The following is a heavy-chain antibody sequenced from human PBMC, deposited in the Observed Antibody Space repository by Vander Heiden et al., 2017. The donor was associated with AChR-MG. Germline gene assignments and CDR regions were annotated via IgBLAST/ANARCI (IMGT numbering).Heavy chain of an antibody. J-gene: IGHJ6*02. CDR2: IYHSGST. Sequence: QVQLQESGPGLVKPSGTLSLTCAVSGFSLSSTNSWIWTWVRQPPGKALEWIGEIYHSGSTNYNPSLKSRVTISVDKSKNQFSLELSSVTAADTAVYYCTRDFRASPNYFFGMDVWGQGATVTVSS. CDR1: GFSLSSTNS. V-gene: IGHV4-4*02. CDR3: TRDFRASPNYFFGMDV.